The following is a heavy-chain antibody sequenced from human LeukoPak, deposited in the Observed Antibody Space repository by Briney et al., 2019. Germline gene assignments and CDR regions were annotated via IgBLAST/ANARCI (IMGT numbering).Heavy chain of an antibody. CDR2: INHSGST. CDR1: GGPFSGYY. D-gene: IGHD4-17*01. J-gene: IGHJ6*02. CDR3: ARGRYRTTVTTIYYYGMDV. Sequence: SETLSLTCAVYGGPFSGYYWSWIRQPPGKGLEWIGEINHSGSTNYNPSLKSRVTISVDTSKNQFSLKLSSVTAADTAVYYCARGRYRTTVTTIYYYGMDVWGQGTTVTVSS. V-gene: IGHV4-34*01.